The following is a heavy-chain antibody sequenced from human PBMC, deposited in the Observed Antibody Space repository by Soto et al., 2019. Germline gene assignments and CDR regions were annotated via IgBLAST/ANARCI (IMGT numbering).Heavy chain of an antibody. CDR2: IIPIFGTA. CDR3: ARVYVRRDGRAPFDY. V-gene: IGHV1-69*06. Sequence: QVQLVQSGAEVKKPGSSVKVSCKSSGGTFSSYAISWVRQAPGQGLEWMGGIIPIFGTANYAQKFQGRVTITADKSTSTAYMELSSLRSEDTAVYYCARVYVRRDGRAPFDYWGQGTLVTFSS. D-gene: IGHD2-8*01. J-gene: IGHJ4*02. CDR1: GGTFSSYA.